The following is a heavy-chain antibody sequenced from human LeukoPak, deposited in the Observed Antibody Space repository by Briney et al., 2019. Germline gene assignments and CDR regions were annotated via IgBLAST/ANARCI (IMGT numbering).Heavy chain of an antibody. D-gene: IGHD5-24*01. V-gene: IGHV3-64*01. Sequence: GGSLRLSCAASGFSFNTYAMHWVRQAPGKGLEVVSAIHYSGDRTYYATSVKGRFIISIDNSRKTLLLQMGSLRAEDTAVYYCARDSGGDAYNDYFDAWGQGTLVTVSS. J-gene: IGHJ4*02. CDR2: IHYSGDRT. CDR1: GFSFNTYA. CDR3: ARDSGGDAYNDYFDA.